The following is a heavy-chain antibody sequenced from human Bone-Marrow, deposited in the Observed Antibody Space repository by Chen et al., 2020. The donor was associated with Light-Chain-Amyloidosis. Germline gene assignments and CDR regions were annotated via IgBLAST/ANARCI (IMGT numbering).Heavy chain of an antibody. J-gene: IGHJ5*02. CDR2: ISAYNGNT. CDR1: GYTFTSYG. CDR3: ARAKLIRTYNWFDP. D-gene: IGHD3-10*01. V-gene: IGHV1-18*01. Sequence: QVQLXXXGAEVKKPGASVKVSCKASGYTFTSYGISWVRQAPGQGLEWMGWISAYNGNTNYAQKLQGRVTMTTDTSTSTAXXXXXXXXXXXTAXXXXARAKLIRTYNWFDPWGQGTLVTVSS.